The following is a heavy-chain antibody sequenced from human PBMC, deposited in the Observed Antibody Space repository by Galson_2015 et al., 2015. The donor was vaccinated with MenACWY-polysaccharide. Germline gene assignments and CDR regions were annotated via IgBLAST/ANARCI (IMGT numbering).Heavy chain of an antibody. D-gene: IGHD5-18*01. CDR1: GFTFSTYD. V-gene: IGHV3-48*03. J-gene: IGHJ3*02. CDR2: ISGGGSMI. Sequence: SLRLSCAASGFTFSTYDMNWVRQSPEKGLQWIAYISGGGSMINYADSVKGRFTISRDKAQDSLYLEMNSLTAEDTGLYYCARDRGSYDAYDIWGQGTVVTVSS. CDR3: ARDRGSYDAYDI.